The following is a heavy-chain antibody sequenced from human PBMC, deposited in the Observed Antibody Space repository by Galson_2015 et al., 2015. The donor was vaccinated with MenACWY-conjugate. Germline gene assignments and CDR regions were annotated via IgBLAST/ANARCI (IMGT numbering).Heavy chain of an antibody. CDR1: AFTFSSFE. CDR2: ISSSGTTI. Sequence: SLRLSCAASAFTFSSFEMNWVRQAPGKGLEWVSYISSSGTTIYYSDSVKGRFTISRDNAKNSLYLQMNSLRAEDTAVYYCARLAVPGLNWGQATLVTVSS. J-gene: IGHJ4*02. V-gene: IGHV3-48*03. D-gene: IGHD6-19*01. CDR3: ARLAVPGLN.